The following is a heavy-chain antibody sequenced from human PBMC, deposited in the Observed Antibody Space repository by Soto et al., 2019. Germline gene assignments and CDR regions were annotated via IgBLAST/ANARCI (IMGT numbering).Heavy chain of an antibody. CDR1: GFTFDDYA. Sequence: GGSLRLSCAASGFTFDDYAMHWVRQAPGKGLEWVSGISWNIGSIGYADSVKGRFTISRDNAKNSLYLQMNSLRAEDTALYYCAKAVATGDDAFGSRGQGTMVTVSS. D-gene: IGHD2-15*01. CDR3: AKAVATGDDAFGS. CDR2: ISWNIGSI. V-gene: IGHV3-9*01. J-gene: IGHJ6*01.